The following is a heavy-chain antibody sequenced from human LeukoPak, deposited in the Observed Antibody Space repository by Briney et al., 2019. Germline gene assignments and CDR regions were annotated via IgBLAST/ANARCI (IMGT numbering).Heavy chain of an antibody. CDR3: AKDFYNSGGRWYDCFDI. Sequence: ASVKVSCKASGYAFSNFGISWVRQAPGQGLEWMGWSSGYNDDTHYAKKFQGRVTMTTDTSTNTAYMDPRSLRSDDTAMYYCAKDFYNSGGRWYDCFDIWGQGTMVTVSS. CDR1: GYAFSNFG. CDR2: SSGYNDDT. D-gene: IGHD2-15*01. V-gene: IGHV1-18*01. J-gene: IGHJ3*02.